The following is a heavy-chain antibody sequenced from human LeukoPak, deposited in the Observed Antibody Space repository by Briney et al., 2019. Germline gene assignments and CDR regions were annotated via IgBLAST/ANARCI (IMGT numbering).Heavy chain of an antibody. V-gene: IGHV4-39*07. J-gene: IGHJ4*02. CDR1: GGSISSSSYY. CDR2: IYYSGST. Sequence: SETLSLTCTVSGGSISSSSYYWGWIRQPPGKGLEWIGSIYYSGSTYYNPSLKSRVTISVDTSKNQFSLKLSSVTAADTAVYYCARANDYYDSSGYYRNFDYWGQGTLVTVSS. CDR3: ARANDYYDSSGYYRNFDY. D-gene: IGHD3-22*01.